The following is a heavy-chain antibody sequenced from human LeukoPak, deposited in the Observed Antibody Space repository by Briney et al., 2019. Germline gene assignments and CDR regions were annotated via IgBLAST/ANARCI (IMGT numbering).Heavy chain of an antibody. D-gene: IGHD4-17*01. CDR3: ARHMTPVTMFDP. Sequence: SETLSLTCTVSGGSISSYYWSWIRQPPGQGLEWIGYVYNNGITNYNPSLKSRVTMSGDTSKNQFSLRLTSVTAADTAVYYCARHMTPVTMFDPWGQGTLVTVSS. CDR1: GGSISSYY. CDR2: VYNNGIT. V-gene: IGHV4-59*08. J-gene: IGHJ5*02.